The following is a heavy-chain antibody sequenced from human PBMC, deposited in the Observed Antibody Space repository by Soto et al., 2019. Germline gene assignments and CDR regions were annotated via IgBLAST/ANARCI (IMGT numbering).Heavy chain of an antibody. CDR3: ARSSDSWYLYYFDY. V-gene: IGHV3-21*06. CDR2: IDSGSSYM. J-gene: IGHJ4*02. CDR1: GFTFRNYN. D-gene: IGHD6-13*01. Sequence: EVQLVESGGGLVKPGGSLRLSCAASGFTFRNYNMNWVRQAPGKGLEWLSSIDSGSSYMDYADSVKGRFTISRDNAKNSLYLQMNSLRAEDTALYYCARSSDSWYLYYFDYWGQGALVTVSS.